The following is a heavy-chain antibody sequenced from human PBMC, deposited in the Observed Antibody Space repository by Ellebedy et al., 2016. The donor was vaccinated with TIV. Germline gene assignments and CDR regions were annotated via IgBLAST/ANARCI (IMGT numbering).Heavy chain of an antibody. CDR3: TTELELDAFDI. CDR1: GFTFSNAW. J-gene: IGHJ3*02. D-gene: IGHD1-7*01. V-gene: IGHV3-15*01. Sequence: GESLKISXAASGFTFSNAWMSWVRQAPGKGLEWVGRIKSKTDGGTTDYAAPVKGRFTISRDDSKNTLYLQMNSLKTEDTAVYYCTTELELDAFDIWGQGTMVTVSS. CDR2: IKSKTDGGTT.